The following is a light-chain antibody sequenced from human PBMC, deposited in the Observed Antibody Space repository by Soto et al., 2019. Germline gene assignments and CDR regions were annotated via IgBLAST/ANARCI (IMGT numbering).Light chain of an antibody. V-gene: IGKV3D-20*02. J-gene: IGKJ1*01. CDR2: EAS. Sequence: EIVLRQSPATLSVSPGERATLSCRASQSVSSSYLAWYQEKPGQALRRVIYEASNSATSIPARFSGTGSGTDVTHSISTLDPKDFSLYYCQQRSTWPETFGQGTKVDI. CDR1: QSVSSSY. CDR3: QQRSTWPET.